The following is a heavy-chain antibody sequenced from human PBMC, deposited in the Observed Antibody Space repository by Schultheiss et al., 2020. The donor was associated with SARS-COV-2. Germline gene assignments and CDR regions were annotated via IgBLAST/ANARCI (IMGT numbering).Heavy chain of an antibody. Sequence: GSLRLSCTVSGGSISRSGYYWGWIRQSPGKGLEWIGSMFYTDNTYYNPPLKSRVTISADTSKNQFSLKLSSVTATDTAVYYCVSTSDIVVAVATTWGQGTLVTVSS. CDR3: VSTSDIVVAVATT. V-gene: IGHV4-39*01. D-gene: IGHD2-15*01. J-gene: IGHJ1*01. CDR1: GGSISRSGYY. CDR2: MFYTDNT.